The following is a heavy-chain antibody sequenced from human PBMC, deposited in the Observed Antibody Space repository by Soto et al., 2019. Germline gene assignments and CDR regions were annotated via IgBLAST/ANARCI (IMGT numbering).Heavy chain of an antibody. CDR1: GGSISSSNW. V-gene: IGHV4-4*02. CDR3: AIPSSNYYDSSGYYQPLDAFDI. D-gene: IGHD3-22*01. J-gene: IGHJ3*02. Sequence: SETLSLTCAVSGGSISSSNWWSWVRQPPGKGLEWIGEIYHSGSTNYNPSLKSRVTISVDKSKNQFSLKLSSVTAADTAVYYCAIPSSNYYDSSGYYQPLDAFDIWGQGTMVTVSS. CDR2: IYHSGST.